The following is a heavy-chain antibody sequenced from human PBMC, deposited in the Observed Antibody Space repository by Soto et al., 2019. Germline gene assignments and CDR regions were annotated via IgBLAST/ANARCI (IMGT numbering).Heavy chain of an antibody. D-gene: IGHD3-22*01. CDR3: ARGDATKIVVTTYYAMDV. V-gene: IGHV1-69*12. CDR1: GGSLSNYG. Sequence: QVQLVQSGAEVKKPGSSVKVSCKASGGSLSNYGISWVRQAPGQGLEWMGAIIPVFGTPNYAQKFQDRVTLTADESTTTVYMEVRSLTSEDTDVYYCARGDATKIVVTTYYAMDVWGQGTTVTVSS. J-gene: IGHJ6*02. CDR2: IIPVFGTP.